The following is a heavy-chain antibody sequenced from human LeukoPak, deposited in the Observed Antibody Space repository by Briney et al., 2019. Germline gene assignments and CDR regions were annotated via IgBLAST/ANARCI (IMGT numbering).Heavy chain of an antibody. CDR1: GYTFTSYY. D-gene: IGHD2-15*01. V-gene: IGHV1-46*01. CDR2: INPSGGST. Sequence: ASVKVSCKASGYTFTSYYMHWVRQAPGQGLEWMGIINPSGGSTSYAQKFQGRVTMTRDTSTSTVYMELSSLRSEDTAVYYCARGESNIVVVVAATLFDYWGPGTLVTVSS. J-gene: IGHJ4*02. CDR3: ARGESNIVVVVAATLFDY.